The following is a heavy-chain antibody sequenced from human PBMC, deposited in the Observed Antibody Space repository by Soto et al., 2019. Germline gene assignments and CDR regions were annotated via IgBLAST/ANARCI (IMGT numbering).Heavy chain of an antibody. CDR1: EFTFRSYW. CDR2: ISGDGSSK. J-gene: IGHJ3*01. Sequence: EVQLVDSGGGLVQPGGSLRLSCAASEFTFRSYWMHWVRQSPGKGLVWVPRISGDGSSKNYADSVKGRFTISRDNAKNTVYLQIDSLRAEDTAVYYCARSLPGTYGAFDLWGQGTMVTVSS. D-gene: IGHD1-7*01. CDR3: ARSLPGTYGAFDL. V-gene: IGHV3-74*01.